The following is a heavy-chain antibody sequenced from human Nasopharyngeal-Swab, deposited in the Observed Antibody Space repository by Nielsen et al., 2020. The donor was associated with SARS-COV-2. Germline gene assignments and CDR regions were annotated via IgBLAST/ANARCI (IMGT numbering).Heavy chain of an antibody. CDR3: ARVGSGSYYNVAGSGFDY. V-gene: IGHV6-1*01. D-gene: IGHD3-10*01. J-gene: IGHJ4*02. CDR2: TYYRSKWYN. CDR1: GDSVSSNSAA. Sequence: SQTLSLTCAISGDSVSSNSAAWNWIRQSPSRGLEWLGRTYYRSKWYNDYAVSVKSRITINPDTSKNQFSLQLNSVTPEDTAVYYCARVGSGSYYNVAGSGFDYWGQGTLVTVSS.